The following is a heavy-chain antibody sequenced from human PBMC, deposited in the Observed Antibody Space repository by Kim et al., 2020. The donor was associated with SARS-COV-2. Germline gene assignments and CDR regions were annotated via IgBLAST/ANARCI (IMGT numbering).Heavy chain of an antibody. CDR1: GYTLTELS. CDR3: ATAGTYYYDSSSTIFDP. J-gene: IGHJ5*02. V-gene: IGHV1-24*01. Sequence: ASVKVSCKVSGYTLTELSMHWVRQAPGKGLEWMGGFDPEDGETIYAQKFQGRVTMTEDTSTDTAYMELSSLRSEDTAVYYCATAGTYYYDSSSTIFDPWGQGTLVTVSS. D-gene: IGHD3-22*01. CDR2: FDPEDGET.